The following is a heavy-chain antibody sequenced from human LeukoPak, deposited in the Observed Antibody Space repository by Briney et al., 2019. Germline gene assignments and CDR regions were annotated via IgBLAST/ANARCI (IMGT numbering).Heavy chain of an antibody. CDR3: ARDEGYCSGGSCQYGMDV. V-gene: IGHV3-21*01. D-gene: IGHD2-15*01. Sequence: GGSLRLSCAASGFTFSTYGMNWVRQAPGKGLEWVSSISSISSYIYYADSVKGRFTISRDNAKNSLYLQMNSLRAEDAAVYYCARDEGYCSGGSCQYGMDVWGQGTTVTVSS. CDR1: GFTFSTYG. J-gene: IGHJ6*02. CDR2: ISSISSYI.